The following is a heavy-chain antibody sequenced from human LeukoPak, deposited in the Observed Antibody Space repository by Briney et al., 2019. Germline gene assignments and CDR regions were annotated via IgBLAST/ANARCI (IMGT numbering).Heavy chain of an antibody. CDR1: GYTFINYY. Sequence: GASVPVSCLASGYTFINYYMHWLRPAPRHGREGMGIINPSGGSTSYAQKFQGRVTMTRDTSTSTVYMELSSLRSEDTAVYYCARVSICSNFLSDYWGQGTLVTVSP. J-gene: IGHJ4*02. V-gene: IGHV1-46*01. CDR3: ARVSICSNFLSDY. CDR2: INPSGGST. D-gene: IGHD4-11*01.